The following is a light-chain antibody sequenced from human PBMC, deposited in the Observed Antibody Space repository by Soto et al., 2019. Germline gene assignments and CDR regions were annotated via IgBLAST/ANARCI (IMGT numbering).Light chain of an antibody. CDR1: QSVSSY. V-gene: IGKV3-11*01. Sequence: EIVLTQSPATLSLSPGERATLSCRASQSVSSYLAWFQQKPGQAPRLLIYDASNRATGIPARFSGSGSGTAFTLTISRLEPEDFAVYCCQRRSSGYTCGPGTKLEIK. J-gene: IGKJ2*01. CDR2: DAS. CDR3: QRRSSGYT.